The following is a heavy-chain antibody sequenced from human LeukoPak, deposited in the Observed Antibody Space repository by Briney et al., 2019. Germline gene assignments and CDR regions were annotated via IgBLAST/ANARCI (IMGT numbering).Heavy chain of an antibody. CDR2: IYYSGST. CDR3: ARRRTTYYYYYMDV. CDR1: GFSLSTSGVG. D-gene: IGHD2/OR15-2a*01. V-gene: IGHV4-39*07. Sequence: SGPTLVKPTQTLTLTCTFSGFSLSTSGVGVGWIRQPPGKGLEWIGSIYYSGSTNYNPSLKSRVTISVDTSKNQFSLKLSSVTAADTAVYYCARRRTTYYYYYMDVWGKGTTVTVSS. J-gene: IGHJ6*03.